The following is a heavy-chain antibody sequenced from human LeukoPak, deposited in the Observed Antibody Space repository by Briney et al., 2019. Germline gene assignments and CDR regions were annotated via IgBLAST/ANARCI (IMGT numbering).Heavy chain of an antibody. D-gene: IGHD3-10*01. V-gene: IGHV4-38-2*02. J-gene: IGHJ4*02. Sequence: SETLSLTCIVSGFSISSGFYWGWIRQPPGKGLEWIGSFYHGGSTYYSPSLKSRVTISVDTSKNQFSLKLNSVTAADTAVYYCARGAGNYGSGSYYPATFDYWGQRALVTVSS. CDR3: ARGAGNYGSGSYYPATFDY. CDR2: FYHGGST. CDR1: GFSISSGFY.